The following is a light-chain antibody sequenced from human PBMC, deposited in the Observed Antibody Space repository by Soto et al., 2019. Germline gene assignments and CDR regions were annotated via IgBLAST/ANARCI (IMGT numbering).Light chain of an antibody. J-gene: IGLJ2*01. CDR3: CSYAGTYTSPVV. V-gene: IGLV2-23*01. CDR2: EGS. CDR1: NSDIGSYKF. Sequence: QSALTQPASVSGSPGQSITISCTGANSDIGSYKFVSWYQQHPDKAPKVIIYEGSKRPSGVSNRFSASKSGNTASLTISGLQAEDEADYYCCSYAGTYTSPVVFRGGTKLTVL.